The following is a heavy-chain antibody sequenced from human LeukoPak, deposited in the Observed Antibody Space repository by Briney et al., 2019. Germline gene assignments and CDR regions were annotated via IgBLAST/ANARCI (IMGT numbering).Heavy chain of an antibody. Sequence: GGSLRLSCEASGFTFSTFAMIWVRQPPGKGLEWVSSIFPSGGEIHYADSVRGRFTISRDNSKSTLSLQMNSLRAEDTAVYYCTKGGGVHSHSDWGQGTLVTVSS. CDR2: IFPSGGEI. J-gene: IGHJ4*02. CDR3: TKGGGVHSHSD. CDR1: GFTFSTFA. D-gene: IGHD2-15*01. V-gene: IGHV3-23*01.